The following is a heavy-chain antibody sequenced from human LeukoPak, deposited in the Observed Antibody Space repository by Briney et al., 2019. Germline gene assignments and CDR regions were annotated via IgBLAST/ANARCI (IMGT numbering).Heavy chain of an antibody. Sequence: GESLKISCKGSGYSFTSYWISWVRQMPGKGLEWMGRIDPSDSYTNYSPSFHGHVTISADKSISTAYLQWSSLKASDTAMYYCARLGSPRLNWFDPWGQGTLVTVSS. CDR1: GYSFTSYW. CDR3: ARLGSPRLNWFDP. CDR2: IDPSDSYT. J-gene: IGHJ5*02. V-gene: IGHV5-10-1*01. D-gene: IGHD1-26*01.